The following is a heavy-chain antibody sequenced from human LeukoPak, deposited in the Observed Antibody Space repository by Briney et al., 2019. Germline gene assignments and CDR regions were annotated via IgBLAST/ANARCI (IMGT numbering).Heavy chain of an antibody. J-gene: IGHJ3*02. CDR3: ARDLGDYVGYDAFDI. V-gene: IGHV3-48*03. CDR2: ISSSGSPI. D-gene: IGHD4-17*01. CDR1: GFTLSSYE. Sequence: GGSLRLSCAASGFTLSSYEMNWVRQAPGKGLEWVSYISSSGSPIYYADSVKGRFTISRDNAKNSLYLQMNSLRAEDTAVYYCARDLGDYVGYDAFDIWGQGTMVTVSS.